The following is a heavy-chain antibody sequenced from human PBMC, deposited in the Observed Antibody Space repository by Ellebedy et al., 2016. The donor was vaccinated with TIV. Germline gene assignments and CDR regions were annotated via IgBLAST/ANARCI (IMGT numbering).Heavy chain of an antibody. CDR3: ARDFRAGIAVAGPDY. CDR1: GYTLTELS. V-gene: IGHV1-18*01. D-gene: IGHD6-19*01. CDR2: ISAYNGNT. J-gene: IGHJ4*02. Sequence: ASVKVSXXVSGYTLTELSMHWVRQAPGQGLEWMGWISAYNGNTNYAQKLQGRVTMTTDTSTSTAYMELRSLRSDDTAVYYCARDFRAGIAVAGPDYWGQGTLVTVSS.